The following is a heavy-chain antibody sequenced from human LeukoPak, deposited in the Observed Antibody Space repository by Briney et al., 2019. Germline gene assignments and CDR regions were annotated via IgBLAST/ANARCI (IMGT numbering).Heavy chain of an antibody. V-gene: IGHV1-69*13. J-gene: IGHJ4*02. Sequence: ASVKVSCKASGGTFSSYAISWVRQALGQGLEWMGGIIPIFGTANYAQKFQGRVTITADESTSTAYMELSSLRSEDTAVYYCARDEGSPSGSYYDYWGQGTLVTVSS. CDR1: GGTFSSYA. CDR2: IIPIFGTA. D-gene: IGHD1-26*01. CDR3: ARDEGSPSGSYYDY.